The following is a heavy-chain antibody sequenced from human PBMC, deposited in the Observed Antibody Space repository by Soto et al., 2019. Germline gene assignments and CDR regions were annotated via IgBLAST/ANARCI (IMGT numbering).Heavy chain of an antibody. CDR3: ARDQQWLVRFYFDF. CDR2: IWYDGSNK. CDR1: GFTFSSYG. V-gene: IGHV3-33*01. J-gene: IGHJ4*02. D-gene: IGHD6-19*01. Sequence: GGSLRLSCAESGFTFSSYGMHWVRQAPGKGLEWVAVIWYDGSNKYYADSVKGRFTISRDNSKNTLYLQMNSLRAEDTAVYYCARDQQWLVRFYFDFWGQGTVVTVSS.